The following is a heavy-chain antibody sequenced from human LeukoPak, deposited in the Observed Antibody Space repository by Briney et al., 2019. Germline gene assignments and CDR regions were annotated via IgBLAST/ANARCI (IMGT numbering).Heavy chain of an antibody. CDR1: GFTFSSYS. J-gene: IGHJ4*02. V-gene: IGHV3-23*01. CDR2: ISGSGGST. CDR3: AKDGGLWVSAHWGDS. D-gene: IGHD7-27*01. Sequence: PGGSLRLSCAASGFTFSSYSMNWVRQAPGKGLEWVSAISGSGGSTYYADSVKGRFTVSGDNSKNTLFLQMNSLRAEDTAVYYCAKDGGLWVSAHWGDSWGRGTLVTVSS.